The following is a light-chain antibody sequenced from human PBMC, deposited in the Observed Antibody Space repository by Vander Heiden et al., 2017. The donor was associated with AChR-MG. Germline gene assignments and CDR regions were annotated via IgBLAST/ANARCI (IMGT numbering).Light chain of an antibody. V-gene: IGLV1-44*01. CDR3: ATWDGGLDGPV. J-gene: IGLJ3*02. Sequence: QSVLTQPSSVSETPGQSVPIPSSGGYSNIRSNTAVWYQIPPDSAPKLLIYGNDLRPSGVPDRFTGSKSGTSASLIIRGLQSEDEAEYFCATWDGGLDGPVFGGGTKVTVL. CDR1: YSNIRSNT. CDR2: GND.